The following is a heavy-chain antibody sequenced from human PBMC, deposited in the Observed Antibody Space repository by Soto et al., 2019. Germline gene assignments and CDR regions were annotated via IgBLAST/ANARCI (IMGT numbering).Heavy chain of an antibody. J-gene: IGHJ4*02. CDR1: GFSLSTSGVG. Sequence: SGPTRVNPTQALTLTCTFSGFSLSTSGVGVGWIRQPPGKALEWLALIYWDDDKRYSPSLKSRLTITKDTSKNQVVLTMTNMDPVDTATYYCAHIRRDFYDILTGYYDYFDYWGQGTLVTVSS. CDR3: AHIRRDFYDILTGYYDYFDY. CDR2: IYWDDDK. D-gene: IGHD3-9*01. V-gene: IGHV2-5*02.